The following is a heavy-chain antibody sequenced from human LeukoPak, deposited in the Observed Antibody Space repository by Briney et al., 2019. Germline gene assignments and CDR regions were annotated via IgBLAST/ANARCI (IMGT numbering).Heavy chain of an antibody. D-gene: IGHD3-10*01. J-gene: IGHJ5*02. Sequence: SETLSLTCTVSGGSISSYYWSWIRQPPGKGLEWIGEINHSGSTNYNPSLKSRVTISVDTSKNQFSLKLSSVTAADTAVYYCARGVITMVRGVPNWFDPWGQGTLVTVSS. V-gene: IGHV4-34*01. CDR1: GGSISSYY. CDR2: INHSGST. CDR3: ARGVITMVRGVPNWFDP.